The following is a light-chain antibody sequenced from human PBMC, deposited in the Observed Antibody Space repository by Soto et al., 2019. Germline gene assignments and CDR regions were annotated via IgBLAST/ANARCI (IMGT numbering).Light chain of an antibody. CDR3: QRYGSSFT. CDR1: QSVSSSY. Sequence: EIVLTQSPGTLSLSPGERATLSCRASQSVSSSYLAWYQQKPGQAPRLLIYGASSRATGIPDRFSGSGSGTDFTLTISRLEPEDFAVYYCQRYGSSFTFGPGTKVDIK. V-gene: IGKV3-20*01. J-gene: IGKJ3*01. CDR2: GAS.